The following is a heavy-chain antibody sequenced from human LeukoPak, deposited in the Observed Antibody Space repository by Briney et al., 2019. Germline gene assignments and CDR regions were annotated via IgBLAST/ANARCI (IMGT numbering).Heavy chain of an antibody. D-gene: IGHD3-10*01. Sequence: ASVKVSCKASGYPFTNYDINWVRQAAGQGLEWMGWMNPNNGNTGYAQKFQGRVTMTRDTSIDTAHMELGSLTSEDTAVYYCAKQGNFVGSGSYSGNWFDFWGQGNLVTVSS. CDR3: AKQGNFVGSGSYSGNWFDF. J-gene: IGHJ5*01. CDR1: GYPFTNYD. CDR2: MNPNNGNT. V-gene: IGHV1-8*01.